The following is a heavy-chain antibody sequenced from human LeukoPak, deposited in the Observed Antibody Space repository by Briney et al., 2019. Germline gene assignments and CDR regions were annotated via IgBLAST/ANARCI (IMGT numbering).Heavy chain of an antibody. D-gene: IGHD6-19*01. Sequence: SVKVSCKASGGTFSSYAISWVRQPPGQGLEWIGGIIPIVGTANYAQKLQGRVTITADESTSTAYMELSSLRSEDTAVYYCARSRVAGPGFDYWGQGTLVTVSS. CDR1: GGTFSSYA. J-gene: IGHJ4*02. CDR2: IIPIVGTA. CDR3: ARSRVAGPGFDY. V-gene: IGHV1-69*01.